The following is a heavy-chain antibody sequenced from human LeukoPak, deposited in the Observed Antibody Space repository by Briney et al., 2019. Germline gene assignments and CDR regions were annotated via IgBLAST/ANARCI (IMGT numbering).Heavy chain of an antibody. J-gene: IGHJ6*01. V-gene: IGHV3-23*01. CDR2: ISGSGGST. CDR3: AKFGGGYGSGSYGEYYYYYYGMDV. Sequence: AGGSLRLSCAASGFTFSSYAMSWVRQAPGKGLEWVSAISGSGGSTYYADSVKGRFTISRDNSKNTLYLQMNSLRAEDTAVYYCAKFGGGYGSGSYGEYYYYYYGMDVWGKGPRSPSPQ. D-gene: IGHD3-10*01. CDR1: GFTFSSYA.